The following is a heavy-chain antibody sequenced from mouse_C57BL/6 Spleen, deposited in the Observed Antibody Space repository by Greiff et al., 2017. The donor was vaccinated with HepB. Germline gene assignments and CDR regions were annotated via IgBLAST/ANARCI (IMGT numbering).Heavy chain of an antibody. CDR1: GYTFTSYW. Sequence: VQLQQSGTVLARPGASVKMSCKTSGYTFTSYWMHWVKQRPGQGLEWIGAIYPGNSDTSYNQKFKGKAKLTAVTSASTAYMELSSLTNEDSAVYYCTRSTTVVEGEYYFDYWGQGTTLTVSS. D-gene: IGHD1-1*01. V-gene: IGHV1-5*01. J-gene: IGHJ2*01. CDR2: IYPGNSDT. CDR3: TRSTTVVEGEYYFDY.